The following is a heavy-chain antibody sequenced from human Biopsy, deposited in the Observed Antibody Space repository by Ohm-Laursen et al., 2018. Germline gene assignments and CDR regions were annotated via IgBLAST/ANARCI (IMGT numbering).Heavy chain of an antibody. J-gene: IGHJ4*02. CDR2: ISGSGGST. Sequence: GSLRLSCAASGFSFDNYAMNWVRQAPGKGLEWVSTISGSGGSTYYADSVKGFFTISRDASKDTLYLLMNSLRAEDTAMYYCAKGGYCTTTSCYMDVDYWGQGTLVTVSS. CDR1: GFSFDNYA. D-gene: IGHD2-2*02. V-gene: IGHV3-23*01. CDR3: AKGGYCTTTSCYMDVDY.